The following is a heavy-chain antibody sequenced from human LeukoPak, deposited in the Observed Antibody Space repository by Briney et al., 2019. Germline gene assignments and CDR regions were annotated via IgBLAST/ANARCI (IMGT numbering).Heavy chain of an antibody. V-gene: IGHV3-49*04. CDR1: GFTFADYA. Sequence: GGSLRLSCTTSGFTFADYAMTWVRQAPGKGLEWVGFIRNKTYGWTTEYAASVAGRFTISRDDSKSIAYLQMDSLKTDDTAVYYCSRGGLLLFYWGQGTLVTVSS. CDR3: SRGGLLLFY. D-gene: IGHD2-15*01. CDR2: IRNKTYGWTT. J-gene: IGHJ4*02.